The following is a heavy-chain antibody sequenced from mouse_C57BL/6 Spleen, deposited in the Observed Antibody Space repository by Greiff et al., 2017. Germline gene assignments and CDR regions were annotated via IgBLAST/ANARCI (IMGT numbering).Heavy chain of an antibody. J-gene: IGHJ2*01. V-gene: IGHV5-17*01. CDR1: GFTFSDYG. CDR3: AGGFLFDY. Sequence: VSLVESGGGFVKPGGSLKLSCAASGFTFSDYGMHWVRQAPEKGLEWVAYISSGSSTIYYADTVKGRFTISRDNAKNTLFLHMTSLRSEDTAMYYCAGGFLFDYWGQGTTLTVSS. CDR2: ISSGSSTI.